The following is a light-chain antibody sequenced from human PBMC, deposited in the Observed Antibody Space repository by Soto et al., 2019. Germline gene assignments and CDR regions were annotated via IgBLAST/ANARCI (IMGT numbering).Light chain of an antibody. Sequence: QAVVTQSPSASASLGASVKLTCTLSRGHSNYAIAWHQQQPEKGPRFLMKLNSDGRHSKGDGIPDRVAGSSSGAERYVTISTVQAEDAADYYCKTGVTGIHIFGGGTKLTGL. J-gene: IGLJ2*01. CDR1: RGHSNYA. V-gene: IGLV4-69*01. CDR2: LNSDGRH. CDR3: KTGVTGIHI.